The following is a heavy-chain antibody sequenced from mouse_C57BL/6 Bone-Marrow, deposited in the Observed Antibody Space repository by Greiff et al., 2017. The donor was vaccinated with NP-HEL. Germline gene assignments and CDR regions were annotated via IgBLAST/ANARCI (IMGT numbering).Heavy chain of an antibody. J-gene: IGHJ1*03. D-gene: IGHD2-10*02. Sequence: VKLQEPGAELVKPGASVKLSCKASGYTFTSYWMHWVKQRPGRGLEWIGRIDPNSGGTKYNEKFKSKATLTVDKPSSTAYMQLSSLTSEDSAVYYCASERYGNYWYFDVWGTGTTVTVSS. CDR1: GYTFTSYW. CDR3: ASERYGNYWYFDV. CDR2: IDPNSGGT. V-gene: IGHV1-72*01.